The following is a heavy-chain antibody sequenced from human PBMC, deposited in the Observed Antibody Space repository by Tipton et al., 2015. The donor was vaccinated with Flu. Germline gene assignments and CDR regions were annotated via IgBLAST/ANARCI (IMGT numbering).Heavy chain of an antibody. CDR3: ARAMVRGVTNAPGY. Sequence: GLVKPSETLSLTCAVYGGSFSGYYWSWIRQPPGKGLEWIGEINHSGSTNYNPSLKSRVTISVDTSKNQFSLKLSSVTAADTAVYYCARAMVRGVTNAPGYWGQGTLVTVSS. CDR1: GGSFSGYY. D-gene: IGHD3-10*01. CDR2: INHSGST. J-gene: IGHJ4*02. V-gene: IGHV4-34*01.